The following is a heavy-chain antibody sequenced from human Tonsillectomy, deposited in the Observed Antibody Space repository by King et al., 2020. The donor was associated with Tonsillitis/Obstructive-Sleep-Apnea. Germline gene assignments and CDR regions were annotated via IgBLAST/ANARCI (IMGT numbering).Heavy chain of an antibody. J-gene: IGHJ3*02. CDR1: GGSISSYY. CDR2: IYYSGST. CDR3: ARDNHVDDAFDI. D-gene: IGHD3/OR15-3a*01. V-gene: IGHV4-59*01. Sequence: VQLQESGPGLVKPSETLSLTCTVSGGSISSYYWSWIRQPPGKGLEWIGYIYYSGSTNYNPSLKSRVTISVDTSKNQFSLKLSSVTAADTAVYYCARDNHVDDAFDIWGQGTMVTVSS.